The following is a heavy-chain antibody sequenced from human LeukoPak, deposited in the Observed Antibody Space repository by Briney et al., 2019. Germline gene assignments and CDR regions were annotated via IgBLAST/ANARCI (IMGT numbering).Heavy chain of an antibody. Sequence: GGSLRLSCAASGFTFSNYWMSWIRQAPGKGLEWVANIKQDGSGKYYVDSVKGRFTITRDNAKNSLYLQMNSLRAEDTAVYYCAGQVATISDYWGQGTLVTVSS. CDR2: IKQDGSGK. CDR1: GFTFSNYW. J-gene: IGHJ4*02. CDR3: AGQVATISDY. V-gene: IGHV3-7*01. D-gene: IGHD5-12*01.